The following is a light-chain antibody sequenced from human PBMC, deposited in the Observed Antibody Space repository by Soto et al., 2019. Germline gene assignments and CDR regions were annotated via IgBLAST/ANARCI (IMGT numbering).Light chain of an antibody. J-gene: IGLJ1*01. CDR1: SSDVGGYNY. CDR2: EVS. V-gene: IGLV2-14*01. Sequence: QSALTQPASVSGSPGQSITISCTGSSSDVGGYNYVSWYQQHPGKVPKLMIYEVSNRPSGVSNRFSGSKSGNTASLTISGLRAEDEADYFCASFTSTSTQVLGPGTKVTVL. CDR3: ASFTSTSTQV.